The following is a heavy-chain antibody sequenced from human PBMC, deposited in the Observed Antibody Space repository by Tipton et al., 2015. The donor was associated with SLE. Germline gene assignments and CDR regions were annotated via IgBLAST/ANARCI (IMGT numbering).Heavy chain of an antibody. CDR3: ARETYYYDTSGYYHHYFDY. CDR1: GFTFSRYS. CDR2: ISSSSSYI. V-gene: IGHV3-21*01. Sequence: GSLRLSCAGSGFTFSRYSMNWVRQAPGKGLEWVSFISSSSSYIYYADSVKGRFTISRDNAKNSLYLQMNSLRAEDTAVYYCARETYYYDTSGYYHHYFDYWGQGTLVTVSS. D-gene: IGHD3-22*01. J-gene: IGHJ4*02.